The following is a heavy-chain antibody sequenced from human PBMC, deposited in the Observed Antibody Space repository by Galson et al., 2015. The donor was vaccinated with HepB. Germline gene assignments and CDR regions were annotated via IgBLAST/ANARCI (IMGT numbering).Heavy chain of an antibody. V-gene: IGHV1-69*13. CDR2: SIPPFGAA. CDR3: ARAYCSGGTCHYYFDY. CDR1: GFTLSNYS. J-gene: IGHJ4*02. D-gene: IGHD2-15*01. Sequence: SVKVSCKASGFTLSNYSITWVRQAPGQGLEWTGGSIPPFGAANYAQKFQGRLRIIADESTRTVYMELHSLRSEDTAIYYCARAYCSGGTCHYYFDYWGQGTLVTVSS.